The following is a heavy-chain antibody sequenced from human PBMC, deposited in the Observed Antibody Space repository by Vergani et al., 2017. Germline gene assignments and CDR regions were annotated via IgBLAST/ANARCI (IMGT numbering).Heavy chain of an antibody. V-gene: IGHV5-51*01. J-gene: IGHJ4*02. CDR1: GYSFTNYW. D-gene: IGHD3-22*01. CDR3: ARLYGRDSSGSKYFDY. CDR2: IHPAASDT. Sequence: EVQLVQSGAEVKKPGESLKISCQISGYSFTNYWIGWVRQMPGKGLEWMGIIHPAASDTRYSPSFQVQVTIAVDKASSTAYLKRSSLRASDSAMYYCARLYGRDSSGSKYFDYWGQGTLVTVSS.